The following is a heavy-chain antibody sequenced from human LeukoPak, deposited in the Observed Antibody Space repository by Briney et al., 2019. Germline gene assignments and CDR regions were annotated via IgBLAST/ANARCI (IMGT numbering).Heavy chain of an antibody. Sequence: GGSLRLSCAASGFTFSSYGMHWVRQAPGKGLEWVAVISHDGSNKFYPDSVKGRFTISRDNSNLYLQMNSLRAEDTAVYYCAKDGKKWQEPLESWGQGTLVIVSS. V-gene: IGHV3-30*18. J-gene: IGHJ4*02. CDR1: GFTFSSYG. CDR2: ISHDGSNK. D-gene: IGHD1-14*01. CDR3: AKDGKKWQEPLES.